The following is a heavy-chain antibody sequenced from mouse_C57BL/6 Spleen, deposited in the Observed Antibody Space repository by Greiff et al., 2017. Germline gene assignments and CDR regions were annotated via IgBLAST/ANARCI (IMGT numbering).Heavy chain of an antibody. Sequence: QVTLKESGPGILQSSQTLSLTCSFSGFSLSTSGMGVSWIRQPSGKGLEWLAHIYWDDDKRYNPSLKSRLTISKDTSRNQVFLKITSVDTADTATYYCARRAPYYYGSSPYAMDYWGQGTSVTVSS. CDR2: IYWDDDK. J-gene: IGHJ4*01. V-gene: IGHV8-12*01. CDR3: ARRAPYYYGSSPYAMDY. CDR1: GFSLSTSGMG. D-gene: IGHD1-1*01.